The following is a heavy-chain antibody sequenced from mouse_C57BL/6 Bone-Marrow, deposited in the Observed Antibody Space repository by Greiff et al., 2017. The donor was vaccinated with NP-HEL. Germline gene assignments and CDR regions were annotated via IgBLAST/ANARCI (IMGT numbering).Heavy chain of an antibody. J-gene: IGHJ4*01. D-gene: IGHD1-1*01. Sequence: EVKVVESGGGLVKPGGSLKLSCAASGFTFSCYAMSWVRQTPEKRLEWVATISDGGSYTYYPDNVKGRFTISRDNAKNNLYLQMSHLKSEDTAMYYCARDGHYYGSTSYYAMDYWGQGTSVTVSS. V-gene: IGHV5-4*01. CDR1: GFTFSCYA. CDR3: ARDGHYYGSTSYYAMDY. CDR2: ISDGGSYT.